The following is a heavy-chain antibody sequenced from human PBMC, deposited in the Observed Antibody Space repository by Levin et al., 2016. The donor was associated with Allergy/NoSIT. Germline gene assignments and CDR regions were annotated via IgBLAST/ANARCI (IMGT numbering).Heavy chain of an antibody. CDR3: VAAREGAFDP. Sequence: GSLRLSCTVSGGSISSSSYYWGWIRQPPGKGLEWIGSIYYSGSTYYNPSLKSRVTISVDTSKNQFSLKLSSVTAADTAVYYCVAAREGAFDPWGQGTLVTVSS. CDR2: IYYSGST. V-gene: IGHV4-39*01. CDR1: GGSISSSSYY. J-gene: IGHJ5*02. D-gene: IGHD1-26*01.